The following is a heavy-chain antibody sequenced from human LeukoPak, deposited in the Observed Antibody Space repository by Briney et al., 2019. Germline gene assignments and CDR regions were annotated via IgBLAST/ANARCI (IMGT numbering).Heavy chain of an antibody. CDR2: INHSGST. CDR3: ARGGVTIFGVVISNWYFDL. J-gene: IGHJ2*01. V-gene: IGHV4-34*01. CDR1: GGSFSGYY. Sequence: PSETLSLTCAVYGGSFSGYYWSWIRQPPGKGLEWIGEINHSGSTNYNPSLESRVTISVDTSKNQFSLKLSSVTAADTAVYYCARGGVTIFGVVISNWYFDLWGRGTLVTVSS. D-gene: IGHD3-3*01.